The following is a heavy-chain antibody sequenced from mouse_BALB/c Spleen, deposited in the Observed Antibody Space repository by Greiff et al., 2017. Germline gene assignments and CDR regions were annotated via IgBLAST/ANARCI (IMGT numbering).Heavy chain of an antibody. J-gene: IGHJ2*01. Sequence: EVQLQQSGAELVRSGASVKLSCTASGFNIKDYYMHWVKQRPEQGLEWIGWIDPENGDTEYAPKFQGKATMTADTSSNTAYLQLSSLTSEDTAVYYCARKLGLQYFDYWGQGTTLTVSS. V-gene: IGHV14-4*02. CDR1: GFNIKDYY. D-gene: IGHD3-2*01. CDR3: ARKLGLQYFDY. CDR2: IDPENGDT.